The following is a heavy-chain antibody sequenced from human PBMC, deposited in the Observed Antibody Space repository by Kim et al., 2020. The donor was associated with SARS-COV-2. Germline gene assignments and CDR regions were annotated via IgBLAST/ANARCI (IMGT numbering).Heavy chain of an antibody. Sequence: YSPSFQGHVTTSADKSISTAYLQWSSLKASDTAMYYCARPSSSTGYSYDHWGQGTLVTVSS. CDR3: ARPSSSTGYSYDH. D-gene: IGHD5-18*01. V-gene: IGHV5-10-1*01. J-gene: IGHJ4*02.